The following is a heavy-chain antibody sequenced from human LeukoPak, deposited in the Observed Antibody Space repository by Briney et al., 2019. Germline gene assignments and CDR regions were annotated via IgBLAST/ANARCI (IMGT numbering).Heavy chain of an antibody. D-gene: IGHD3-3*01. Sequence: PSETLSLTCTVSGDSISTYYWSWIRQPPGKGLEWIGYIYFIGTTNYNPSLKSRVTISVDTSKNQCSLRMSSVTAADTAVYYCARHGPLYDIWSAQFYFDYWGQGTLVTVSS. CDR2: IYFIGTT. V-gene: IGHV4-59*08. CDR3: ARHGPLYDIWSAQFYFDY. J-gene: IGHJ4*02. CDR1: GDSISTYY.